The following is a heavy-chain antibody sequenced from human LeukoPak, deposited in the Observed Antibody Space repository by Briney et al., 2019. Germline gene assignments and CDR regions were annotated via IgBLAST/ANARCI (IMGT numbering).Heavy chain of an antibody. V-gene: IGHV1-69*06. J-gene: IGHJ4*02. Sequence: SVKVSCKASGGTLSNGAINWVRQTPGQGLEWMGRVIPMFQTTNYAQKFQGRVTITADKGTQTAYMELSRLRSEDTAVYFCASGPFSDLRTGFFFGYFDDWGQGTLITVSS. CDR3: ASGPFSDLRTGFFFGYFDD. CDR2: VIPMFQTT. CDR1: GGTLSNGA. D-gene: IGHD3/OR15-3a*01.